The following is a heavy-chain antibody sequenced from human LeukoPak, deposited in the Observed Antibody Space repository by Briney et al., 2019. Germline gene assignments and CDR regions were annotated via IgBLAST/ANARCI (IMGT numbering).Heavy chain of an antibody. J-gene: IGHJ4*02. Sequence: GGSLRLSCAASGFTFSSSAMSWVRQAPGKGLEWVSAISNNGGYTYYADSVQGRFTISRDNSKSTLCLQMNSLRAEDTAVYYCARSADSSGYFREITLYYFDYWGQGTLVTVSS. D-gene: IGHD3-22*01. CDR3: ARSADSSGYFREITLYYFDY. V-gene: IGHV3-23*01. CDR2: ISNNGGYT. CDR1: GFTFSSSA.